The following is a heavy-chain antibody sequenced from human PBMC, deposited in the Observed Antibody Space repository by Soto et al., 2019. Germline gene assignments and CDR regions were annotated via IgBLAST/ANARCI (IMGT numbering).Heavy chain of an antibody. Sequence: PSETLSLTCAVSGGSISSSNWWSWVRQPPGKGLEWIGEIYHSGSTNYNPSLKSRVTISVDKSKNQFSLKLSSVTAADTAVYYCARQTGGGKDLHYRMEVWGQRNQVTVSS. CDR1: GGSISSSNW. CDR3: ARQTGGGKDLHYRMEV. V-gene: IGHV4-4*02. J-gene: IGHJ6*02. CDR2: IYHSGST.